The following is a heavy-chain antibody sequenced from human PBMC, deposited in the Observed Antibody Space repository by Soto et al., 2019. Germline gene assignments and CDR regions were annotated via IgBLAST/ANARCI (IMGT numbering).Heavy chain of an antibody. CDR1: GYTFTSYG. J-gene: IGHJ4*02. V-gene: IGHV1-18*01. CDR3: ARTGWPQSSYYFDY. Sequence: GASVKVSCKASGYTFTSYGISWVRQAPGQGLEWMGWISAYNGKTNYAQKLQGRVTMTTDTSTSTAYMELRSLRSDDTAVYYCARTGWPQSSYYFDYWGQGTLVTVSS. D-gene: IGHD3-16*01. CDR2: ISAYNGKT.